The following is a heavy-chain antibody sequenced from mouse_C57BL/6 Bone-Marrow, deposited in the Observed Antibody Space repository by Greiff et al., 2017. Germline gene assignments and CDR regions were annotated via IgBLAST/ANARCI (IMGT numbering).Heavy chain of an antibody. CDR3: ARDYYGSSYRPFAY. Sequence: EVKVVESGGGLVKPGGSLKLSCAASGFTFSSYAMSWVRQTPEKRLEWVATISDGGSYTYYPDNVKGRFTISRDNAKNNLYLQMSHLKSEDTAMYYCARDYYGSSYRPFAYWGQGTLVTVSA. CDR1: GFTFSSYA. V-gene: IGHV5-4*01. D-gene: IGHD1-1*01. CDR2: ISDGGSYT. J-gene: IGHJ3*01.